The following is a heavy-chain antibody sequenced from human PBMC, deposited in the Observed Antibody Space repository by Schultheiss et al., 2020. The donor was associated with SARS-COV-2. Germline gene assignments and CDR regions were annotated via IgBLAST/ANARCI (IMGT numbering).Heavy chain of an antibody. J-gene: IGHJ4*02. D-gene: IGHD3-3*01. CDR2: INPNSGGT. Sequence: ASVKVSCKASGYTFTSYDINWVRQAPGQGLEWMGWINPNSGGTNYAQKFQGRVTMTTDTSTSTAYMELRSLRSEDTAVYYCARGKSTRFLEWLPYSPFDYWGQGTLVTVSS. V-gene: IGHV1-8*01. CDR1: GYTFTSYD. CDR3: ARGKSTRFLEWLPYSPFDY.